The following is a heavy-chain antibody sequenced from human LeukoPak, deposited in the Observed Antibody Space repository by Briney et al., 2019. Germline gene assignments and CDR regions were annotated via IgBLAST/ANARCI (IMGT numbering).Heavy chain of an antibody. CDR3: ARDRVGLGFDGMDV. CDR2: INPNSGAT. D-gene: IGHD1-26*01. CDR1: GYTFTAYY. Sequence: ASVKVSCKASGYTFTAYYMYWLRQAPGQGLEWMGWINPNSGATYSAQKLQGRVTMTRDTSISTAYMEMSSLRSDDTAVYYCARDRVGLGFDGMDVWGQGTTVTVSS. V-gene: IGHV1-2*02. J-gene: IGHJ6*02.